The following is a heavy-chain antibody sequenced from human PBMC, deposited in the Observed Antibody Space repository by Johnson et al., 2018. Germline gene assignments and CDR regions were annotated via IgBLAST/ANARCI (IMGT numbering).Heavy chain of an antibody. J-gene: IGHJ1*01. V-gene: IGHV3-30*04. D-gene: IGHD6-13*01. CDR3: AKEWEIAAVGTGGYFHP. CDR2: ISYDGRNK. CDR1: GFTFSSYP. Sequence: QVQLVESGGGVVQPGRSLRLSCAASGFTFSSYPMHWVRQAPGKGLEGVAVISYDGRNKYFADSVKGPITISRDNSKNTQYLKSNGRRAEDTAGYYCAKEWEIAAVGTGGYFHPWGQGTLGTVSA.